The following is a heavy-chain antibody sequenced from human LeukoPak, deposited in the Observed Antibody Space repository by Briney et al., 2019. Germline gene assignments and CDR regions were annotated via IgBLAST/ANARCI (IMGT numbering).Heavy chain of an antibody. Sequence: ASVKVSCKASGYTFTGYYVHWVRQAPGQGLEWMGRINPNSGDTNYAQKFQGSVTMTRDTSISTAYMELSRLRSDDTAAYYCARDYCGGDCFPDYWGQGTLVTVSS. CDR1: GYTFTGYY. CDR3: ARDYCGGDCFPDY. J-gene: IGHJ4*02. D-gene: IGHD2-21*02. V-gene: IGHV1-2*06. CDR2: INPNSGDT.